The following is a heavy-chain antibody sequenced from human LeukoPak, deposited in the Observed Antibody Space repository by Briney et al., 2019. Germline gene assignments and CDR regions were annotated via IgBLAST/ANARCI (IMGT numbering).Heavy chain of an antibody. J-gene: IGHJ6*02. CDR3: TRVQAGRSGLMDV. CDR2: IKNDGSIT. V-gene: IGHV3-74*01. D-gene: IGHD2-8*02. Sequence: GGSLRLSCAASGFIFSGYWMHWVRQAPGKGLVWLSRIKNDGSITSYADSVKGRFAISRDNAKNTLYLQMSSLRIEDTAVYYCTRVQAGRSGLMDVWGRGTTVTVSS. CDR1: GFIFSGYW.